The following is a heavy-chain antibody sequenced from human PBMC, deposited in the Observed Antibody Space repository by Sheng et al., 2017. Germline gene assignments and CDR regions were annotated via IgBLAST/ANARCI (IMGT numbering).Heavy chain of an antibody. CDR3: ARDGIAAAGSYDAFDI. V-gene: IGHV3-66*01. CDR2: IYSGGST. J-gene: IGHJ3*02. D-gene: IGHD6-13*01. Sequence: EVQLVESGGGLVQPGGSLRLSCAASGFTVSSNYMSWVRQAPGKGLEWVSVIYSGGSTYYADSVKGRFTISRDNSKNTLYLQMNSLRAEDTAVYYCARDGIAAAGSYDAFDIWGQGTMVTVSS. CDR1: GFTVSSNY.